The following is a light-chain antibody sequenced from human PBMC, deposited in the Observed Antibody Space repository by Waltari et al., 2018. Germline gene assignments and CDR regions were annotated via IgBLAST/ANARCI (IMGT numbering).Light chain of an antibody. CDR3: ATWDDSLNGWV. CDR1: NSNIGKNT. J-gene: IGLJ3*02. Sequence: RVTMSCSGSNSNIGKNTVNWYQQLPGTAPKLLVFRNDQRPSGVPDRFSASRSGTSASLAISGLQFDDEADYYCATWDDSLNGWVFGGGTRLTVL. V-gene: IGLV1-44*01. CDR2: RND.